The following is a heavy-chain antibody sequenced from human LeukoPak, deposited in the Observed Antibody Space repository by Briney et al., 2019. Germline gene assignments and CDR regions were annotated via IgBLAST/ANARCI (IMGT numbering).Heavy chain of an antibody. Sequence: GSLRLSCAVSGFTFSGFWMNWSRQPPGKGLEWIGEINHSGSTNYNPSLKSRVTISVDTSKNQFSLKLSSVTAADTAVYYCARGRGFHGDDFDYWGQGTLVTVSS. CDR2: INHSGST. J-gene: IGHJ4*02. V-gene: IGHV4-34*01. D-gene: IGHD4-17*01. CDR1: GFTFSGFW. CDR3: ARGRGFHGDDFDY.